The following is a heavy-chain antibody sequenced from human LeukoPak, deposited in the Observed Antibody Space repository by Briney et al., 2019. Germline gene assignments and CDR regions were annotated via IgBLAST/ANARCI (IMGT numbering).Heavy chain of an antibody. Sequence: ASVKVSCKASGYTFTSYYMHWVRQAPGQGLEWMGIINPSGGSTSYAQKFQGRVTMTRDTSTSTVYMELSSLRSEDTAVYYCVREGRTDYSGYEAWDPALNWFDPWDQGTLVTVSS. CDR3: VREGRTDYSGYEAWDPALNWFDP. V-gene: IGHV1-46*01. CDR1: GYTFTSYY. CDR2: INPSGGST. J-gene: IGHJ5*02. D-gene: IGHD5-12*01.